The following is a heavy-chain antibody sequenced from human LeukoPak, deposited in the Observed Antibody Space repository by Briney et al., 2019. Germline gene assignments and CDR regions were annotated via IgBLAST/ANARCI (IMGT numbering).Heavy chain of an antibody. J-gene: IGHJ4*02. CDR3: ARGYGDYPLYFDY. CDR1: GFTFSSYG. D-gene: IGHD4-17*01. Sequence: GGSLRLSCAASGFTFSSYGMHWVRQAPGKGLEWVAFIRYDGSNKYYADSVKGRFTISRDNSKNTLYLQMNSLRAGDTAVYYCARGYGDYPLYFDYWGQGTLVTVSS. CDR2: IRYDGSNK. V-gene: IGHV3-30*02.